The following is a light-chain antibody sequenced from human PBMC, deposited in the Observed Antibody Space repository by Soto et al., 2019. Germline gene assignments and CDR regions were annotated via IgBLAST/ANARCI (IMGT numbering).Light chain of an antibody. CDR1: SGHSSYA. CDR2: LNSDGSH. Sequence: QLVLTQSPSASASLGASVKLTCTLSSGHSSYAIAWHQQQPEKGTRYLMKLNSDGSHSEGDGIPDRFSGSSSGAERYLTISSLQSEDEADYYCQTWGTGSQGVFGGGTKLTVL. V-gene: IGLV4-69*01. CDR3: QTWGTGSQGV. J-gene: IGLJ2*01.